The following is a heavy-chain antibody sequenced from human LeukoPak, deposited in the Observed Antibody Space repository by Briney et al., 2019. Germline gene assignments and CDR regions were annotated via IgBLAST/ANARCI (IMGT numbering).Heavy chain of an antibody. CDR2: NSGST. CDR1: SGSISTSNYY. J-gene: IGHJ6*03. D-gene: IGHD6-13*01. Sequence: SETLSLTCTVSSGSISTSNYYWGWVRQPPGKALEWIGNNSGSTYYSPSLKSRVTISVDTSKNQFSLKLSSVTAADTAVYYCARSQYSSSWSRGDYYYYYYMDVWGKGTTVTISS. CDR3: ARSQYSSSWSRGDYYYYYYMDV. V-gene: IGHV4-39*07.